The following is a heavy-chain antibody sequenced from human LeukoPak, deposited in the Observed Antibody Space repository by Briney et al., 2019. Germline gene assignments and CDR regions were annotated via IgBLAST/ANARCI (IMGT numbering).Heavy chain of an antibody. J-gene: IGHJ4*02. CDR3: ASPRRGGDFWTFDY. V-gene: IGHV1-69*01. D-gene: IGHD3-3*01. Sequence: SVKVSCKASGGIFSNYAISWVRQAPGQGLEWMGGIIPIFGTANYAQKFQGRVTITADESTSTAYMELSSLRSEDTAVYYCASPRRGGDFWTFDYWGQGTLVTVSS. CDR1: GGIFSNYA. CDR2: IIPIFGTA.